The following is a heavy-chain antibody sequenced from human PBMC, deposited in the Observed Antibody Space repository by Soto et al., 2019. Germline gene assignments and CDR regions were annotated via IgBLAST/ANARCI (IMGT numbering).Heavy chain of an antibody. Sequence: PSETLSLTCTVSGGSISSYYWSWIRQPPGKGLEWIGYIYYSGSTNYNPSLKSRVTISVDTSKNQFSLKLSSVTAADTAVYYCARGQPIQLYGMDGWGQRTKVTVSS. D-gene: IGHD5-18*01. V-gene: IGHV4-59*01. CDR3: ARGQPIQLYGMDG. CDR1: GGSISSYY. J-gene: IGHJ6*02. CDR2: IYYSGST.